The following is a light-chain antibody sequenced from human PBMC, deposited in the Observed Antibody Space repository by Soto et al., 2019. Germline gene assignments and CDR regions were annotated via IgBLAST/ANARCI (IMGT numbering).Light chain of an antibody. J-gene: IGKJ1*01. CDR1: QSVRSSY. V-gene: IGKV3-20*01. CDR2: GVS. Sequence: EIVLTQSPGTLSLSPGERATLSCRASQSVRSSYLAWYQQKLGQAPRLLIYGVSNRATGIPDRFSGSGSGTDFTLTSSRLDSEDFAVYYCQQYGTSPRTFGQGTKVEIK. CDR3: QQYGTSPRT.